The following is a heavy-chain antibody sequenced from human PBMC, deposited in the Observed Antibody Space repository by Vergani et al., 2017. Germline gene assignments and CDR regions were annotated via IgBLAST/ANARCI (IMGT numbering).Heavy chain of an antibody. CDR1: GGSISSGGYY. CDR2: IYYSGST. D-gene: IGHD2-21*02. Sequence: QVQLQESGPGLVKPSETLSLTCTVSGGSISSGGYYWSWIRQHPGKGLEWIGYIYYSGSTYYNPSLKSRVTISVDTSKNQFSLKLSSVTAADTAVYYCARRRSKVTTIGICYAFDIWGQGTMVTVSS. CDR3: ARRRSKVTTIGICYAFDI. J-gene: IGHJ3*02. V-gene: IGHV4-31*03.